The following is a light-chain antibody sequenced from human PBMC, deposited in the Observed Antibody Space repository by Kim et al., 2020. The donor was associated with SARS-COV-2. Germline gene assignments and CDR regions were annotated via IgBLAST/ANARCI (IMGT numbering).Light chain of an antibody. V-gene: IGLV7-46*01. J-gene: IGLJ3*02. CDR1: TGAVTSGHY. CDR3: LLSYSDARV. Sequence: PGETVTLTCGSSTGAVTSGHYPYWFQQKPGQAPRTLNYDTSNRYSWTPARFSGSLLGGKAALTLSGAQPEDEAEYYCLLSYSDARVFGGGTQLTVL. CDR2: DTS.